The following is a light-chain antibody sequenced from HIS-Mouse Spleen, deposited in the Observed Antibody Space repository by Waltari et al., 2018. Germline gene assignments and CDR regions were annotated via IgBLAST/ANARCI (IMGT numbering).Light chain of an antibody. Sequence: DIVMTQSPDSLAVSLGERATINCKSSQSVLYSSNNKNYLAWYQQKPGQPPKLTIYWASTRESGVPDRFRGSGSGTDFTLTISSLQAEDVAVYYCQQYYSTPTFGGGTKVEIK. J-gene: IGKJ4*01. V-gene: IGKV4-1*01. CDR3: QQYYSTPT. CDR2: WAS. CDR1: QSVLYSSNNKNY.